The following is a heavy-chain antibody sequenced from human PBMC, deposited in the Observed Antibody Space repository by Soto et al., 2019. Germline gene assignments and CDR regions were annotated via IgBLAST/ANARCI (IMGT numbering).Heavy chain of an antibody. CDR3: AKRRGAGGHFDY. CDR2: VSIGGST. J-gene: IGHJ4*02. CDR1: GFTFSSYA. V-gene: IGHV3-23*01. Sequence: DVQLLESGGGLVQPEGSLRLSCAASGFTFSSYAMGWVRQGPGKGLEWVAVVSIGGSTHYADSVRGRFTISRDNSKNTLSLQMNSLTVEDTAVHFCAKRRGAGGHFDYWGQGALVTVSS. D-gene: IGHD2-15*01.